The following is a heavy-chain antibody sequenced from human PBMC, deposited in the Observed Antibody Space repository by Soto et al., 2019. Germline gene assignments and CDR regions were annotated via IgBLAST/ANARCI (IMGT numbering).Heavy chain of an antibody. Sequence: GTLSLTCLVSGVSVSPYTWSWVRQPANKGLEWILRVFSSVSATYSPSLKSRVRISMETPASRISLKVDSVTAADAGVYFGTRVAMKPGDXWGSGTLGTLSX. CDR2: VFSSVSA. J-gene: IGHJ4*02. V-gene: IGHV4-4*07. CDR1: GVSVSPYT. CDR3: TRVAMKPGDX.